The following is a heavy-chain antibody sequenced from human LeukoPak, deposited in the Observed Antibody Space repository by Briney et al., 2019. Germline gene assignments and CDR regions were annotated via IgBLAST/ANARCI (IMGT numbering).Heavy chain of an antibody. V-gene: IGHV4-59*01. CDR3: ARDEGSGWPFDY. Sequence: PSETLSLTCTVSGGSISSYYWSSIRQPPGKGLEWIGYIYYSGSTNYNPSLKSRVTISVDTSKNQFSLKLSSVTAADTAVYYCARDEGSGWPFDYWGQGTLVTVSS. D-gene: IGHD6-19*01. J-gene: IGHJ4*02. CDR1: GGSISSYY. CDR2: IYYSGST.